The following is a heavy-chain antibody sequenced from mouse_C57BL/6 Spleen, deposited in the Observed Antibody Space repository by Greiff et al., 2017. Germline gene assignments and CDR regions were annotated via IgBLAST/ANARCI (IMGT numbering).Heavy chain of an antibody. CDR1: GYTFTSYW. CDR2: IPPSDSDT. V-gene: IGHV1-74*01. CDR3: TISYSGSSIDY. J-gene: IGHJ2*01. Sequence: VQLQQPGAELVKPGASVKVSCKASGYTFTSYWMHWVKQRPGQGLEWIGRIPPSDSDTNYNQKFKGKATLTVDKSSSTAYMQLSSLTSEVSSFYYGTISYSGSSIDYWGQGTPLTVSS. D-gene: IGHD1-1*01.